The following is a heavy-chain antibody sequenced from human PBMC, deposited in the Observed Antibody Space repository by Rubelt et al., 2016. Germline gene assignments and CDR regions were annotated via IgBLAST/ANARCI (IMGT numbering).Heavy chain of an antibody. CDR2: NGGST. J-gene: IGHJ4*02. CDR3: ARGANWNAHFDY. V-gene: IGHV3-64*04. D-gene: IGHD1-1*01. Sequence: NGGSTYYADSVKGRFTISRDNSKNTLYLQMNSLRAEDTAVYYCARGANWNAHFDYWGQGTLVTVSS.